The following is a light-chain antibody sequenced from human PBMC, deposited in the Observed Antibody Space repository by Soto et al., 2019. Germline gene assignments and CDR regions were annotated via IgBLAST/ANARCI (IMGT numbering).Light chain of an antibody. J-gene: IGKJ3*01. Sequence: DIQMSQSPSSLSASVGDRVTITCRASPGINTYLAWYQQSPGKVPKLLIYEASTLQSGVPSRFSGSGSGTHFTLTISSLQPEAFATSYSPTYNSAPFTFGTWT. CDR2: EAS. V-gene: IGKV1-27*01. CDR1: PGINTY. CDR3: PTYNSAPFT.